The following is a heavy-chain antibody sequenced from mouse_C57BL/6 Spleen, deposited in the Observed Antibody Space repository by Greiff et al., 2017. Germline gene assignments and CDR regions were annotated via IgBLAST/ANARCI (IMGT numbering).Heavy chain of an antibody. CDR2: IDPDDGET. V-gene: IGHV14-2*01. J-gene: IGHJ2*01. CDR1: GFNITDYY. CDR3: AKGSFDY. Sequence: VQLQQSGAELVKPGASVKLSCTASGFNITDYYMHWVKQRTEQGLEWIGRIDPDDGETKYAPKFQVKATITADTSSSTAYPQLSSLTSEDTAVYYCAKGSFDYWGQGTTLTVSS. D-gene: IGHD3-3*01.